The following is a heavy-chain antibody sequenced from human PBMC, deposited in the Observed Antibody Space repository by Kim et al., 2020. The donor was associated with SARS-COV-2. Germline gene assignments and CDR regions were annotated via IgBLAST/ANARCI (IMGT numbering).Heavy chain of an antibody. V-gene: IGHV4-39*01. Sequence: SETLSLTCTVSGGSISSSSYYWGWIRQPPGKGLEWIGSIYYSGSTYYNPSLKSRVTISVDTSKNQFSLKLSSVTAADTAVYYCARIDCSSTSCYWTTIDYWGQGTLVTVSS. J-gene: IGHJ4*02. CDR2: IYYSGST. CDR1: GGSISSSSYY. D-gene: IGHD2-2*01. CDR3: ARIDCSSTSCYWTTIDY.